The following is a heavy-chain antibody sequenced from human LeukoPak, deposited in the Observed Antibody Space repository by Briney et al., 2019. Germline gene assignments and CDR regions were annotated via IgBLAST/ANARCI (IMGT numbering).Heavy chain of an antibody. CDR1: GFTFSSYG. CDR3: AKESGWLLLAH. J-gene: IGHJ4*02. CDR2: ISYDGSNK. D-gene: IGHD3-22*01. V-gene: IGHV3-30*18. Sequence: GGSLRLSCAASGFTFSSYGMHWVRQAPGKGLEWVAVISYDGSNKYYADSVKGRFTISRDNSKNTLYLQMNSLRAEDTAVYYCAKESGWLLLAHWGQGTLVIVSS.